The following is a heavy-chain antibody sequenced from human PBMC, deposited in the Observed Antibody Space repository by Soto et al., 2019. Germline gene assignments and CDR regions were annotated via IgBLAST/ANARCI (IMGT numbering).Heavy chain of an antibody. D-gene: IGHD3-10*01. CDR3: ARDRHYYGSGSYYIGANSYSYIDV. V-gene: IGHV1-69*04. J-gene: IGHJ6*03. Sequence: LVKVSYRASGSTHSGYTISLLRQAPGQGLEWMGRIIPILGIANYAQKFQGRVTITADKSTSTAYMELSSLRSEDTAVYYCARDRHYYGSGSYYIGANSYSYIDVWGQENTLTISS. CDR2: IIPILGIA. CDR1: GSTHSGYT.